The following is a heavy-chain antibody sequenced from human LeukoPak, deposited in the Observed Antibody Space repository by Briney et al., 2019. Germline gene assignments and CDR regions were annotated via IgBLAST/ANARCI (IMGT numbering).Heavy chain of an antibody. J-gene: IGHJ4*02. Sequence: SETLSLTCAVSGGSISSSNWWSWVRQPPGKGLEWIGEIYHSGSTNYNPSLKSRVTISVDKSKNQFSLKLSSVTAADTAVYYCAREPATATPTLDYWGQGTLVTVSS. CDR1: GGSISSSNW. V-gene: IGHV4-4*02. CDR2: IYHSGST. CDR3: AREPATATPTLDY. D-gene: IGHD2-2*02.